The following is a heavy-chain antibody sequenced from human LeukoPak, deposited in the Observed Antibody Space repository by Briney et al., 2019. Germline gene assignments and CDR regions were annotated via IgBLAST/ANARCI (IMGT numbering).Heavy chain of an antibody. CDR1: GGSISSSSYY. V-gene: IGHV4-39*07. D-gene: IGHD2-15*01. J-gene: IGHJ3*02. Sequence: SETLSLTCTVSGGSISSSSYYWGWIRQPPGKGLEWIGSIYHSGSTNYNPSLKSPVTISLDTSKNQFSLKLSSVTAADTAVYYCARDPRSGSSLGSGGSGDIWGQGTMVTVSS. CDR2: IYHSGST. CDR3: ARDPRSGSSLGSGGSGDI.